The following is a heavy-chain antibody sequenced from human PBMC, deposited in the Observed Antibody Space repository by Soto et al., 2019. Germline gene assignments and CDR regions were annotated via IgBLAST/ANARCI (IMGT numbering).Heavy chain of an antibody. J-gene: IGHJ5*02. V-gene: IGHV4-39*01. D-gene: IGHD6-25*01. CDR2: IYFTGNT. CDR3: AGQTFTIAAASYGRSNWFDP. CDR1: GGSITSSSHF. Sequence: SETLSLTCSASGGSITSSSHFWGWVRQPPGKGLEWIGTIYFTGNTYYTPSLKSRLTMSIDTSKNEFSLRLNSVTAADTAVYYCAGQTFTIAAASYGRSNWFDPWGPGTQVTVSS.